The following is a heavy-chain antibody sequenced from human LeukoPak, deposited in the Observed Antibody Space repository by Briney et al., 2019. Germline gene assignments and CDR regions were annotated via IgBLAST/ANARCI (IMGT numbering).Heavy chain of an antibody. CDR2: VSKKSDYM. J-gene: IGHJ4*02. D-gene: IGHD3-10*01. V-gene: IGHV3-9*01. CDR1: GFTFSSYS. Sequence: PGGSLRLSCAASGFTFSSYSMNWVRQAPGKGLEWVSGVSKKSDYMAYADSVKGRFTISRDNAKNSLYLQMNSLRAEDTALYYCAKERYDGSGAAYDNWGQGTLVTVSS. CDR3: AKERYDGSGAAYDN.